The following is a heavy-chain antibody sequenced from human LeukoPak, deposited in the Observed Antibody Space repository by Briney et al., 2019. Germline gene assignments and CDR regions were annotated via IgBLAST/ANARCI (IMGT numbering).Heavy chain of an antibody. Sequence: PSQTLSLTCAVSGGSISSGGYSWSWIRQPPGKGLEWIGYIYHSGSTYYNPSLKSRVTISVDTSKNQFSLKLSSVTAADTAVYYCARADGDWYSYGTYHFDYWGQGTLVTVSS. CDR1: GGSISSGGYS. D-gene: IGHD5-18*01. J-gene: IGHJ4*02. CDR3: ARADGDWYSYGTYHFDY. V-gene: IGHV4-30-2*01. CDR2: IYHSGST.